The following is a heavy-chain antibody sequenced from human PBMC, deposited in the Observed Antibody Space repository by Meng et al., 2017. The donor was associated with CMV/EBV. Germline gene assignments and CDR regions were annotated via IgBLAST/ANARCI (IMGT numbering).Heavy chain of an antibody. J-gene: IGHJ3*02. CDR1: GGSISSSSYY. D-gene: IGHD3-3*01. CDR3: ARHVYDFWSGHPDAFDI. Sequence: SKTLSLTCTVSGGSISSSSYYWGWIRQPPGKGLEWIGSIYYSGSTYYNPSLKSRVTISVDTSKNQFSLKLSSVTAADTAVYYCARHVYDFWSGHPDAFDIWGQGTMVTVSS. V-gene: IGHV4-39*01. CDR2: IYYSGST.